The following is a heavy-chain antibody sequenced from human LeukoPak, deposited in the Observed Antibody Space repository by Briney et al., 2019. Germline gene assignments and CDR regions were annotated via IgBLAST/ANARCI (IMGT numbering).Heavy chain of an antibody. V-gene: IGHV3-66*01. D-gene: IGHD3-10*01. CDR1: GFTVSSNY. J-gene: IGHJ4*02. CDR2: IYSGGST. CDR3: ARDREASTFRADFLDY. Sequence: GASLRLSCAASGFTVSSNYMSWVRQAPGKGLEWVSVIYSGGSTYYADSVKDRFTISRDNSKNTLYLQMNSLRAEDTAVYYCARDREASTFRADFLDYWGQGTLVTASS.